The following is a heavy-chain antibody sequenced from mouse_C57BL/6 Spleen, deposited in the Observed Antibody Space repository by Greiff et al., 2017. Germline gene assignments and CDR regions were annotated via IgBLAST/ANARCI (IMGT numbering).Heavy chain of an antibody. J-gene: IGHJ2*01. Sequence: QVQLQQPGAELVKPGASVKLSCKASGYTFTSYWMHWVKQRPGRGLEWIGRIDPKSGGTKYNEKFKSKATLTVDKPSSTAYMQLSSLTSEDSAVYYCARGDYYGSSYPYYFDYWGQGTTLTVSS. CDR2: IDPKSGGT. CDR1: GYTFTSYW. D-gene: IGHD1-1*01. CDR3: ARGDYYGSSYPYYFDY. V-gene: IGHV1-72*01.